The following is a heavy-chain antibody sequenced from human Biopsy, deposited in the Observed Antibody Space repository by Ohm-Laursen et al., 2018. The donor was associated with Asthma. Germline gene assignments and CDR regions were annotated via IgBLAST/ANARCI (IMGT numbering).Heavy chain of an antibody. CDR2: IYSGGTS. CDR1: GFAVSRDY. J-gene: IGHJ4*02. V-gene: IGHV3-53*01. Sequence: SLRLSCSATGFAVSRDYMFWVRQAPGEGLEWVSVIYSGGTSHTADSVRGRFTISRDYSKNTLYLQMHSLRAEDTAVYYCARGDGSNWSHYYFDYWGQGTLVTVSS. D-gene: IGHD4-23*01. CDR3: ARGDGSNWSHYYFDY.